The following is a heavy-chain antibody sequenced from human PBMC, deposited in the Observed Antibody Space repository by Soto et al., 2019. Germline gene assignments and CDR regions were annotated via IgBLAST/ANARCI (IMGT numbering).Heavy chain of an antibody. CDR2: ISAYNGNT. CDR1: GYTFTSYG. Sequence: QVQLVQSGAEVKKPGASVKVSCKASGYTFTSYGISWVRQAPGQGLEWMGWISAYNGNTNYAQKLQGRVTITTDTSTSTAYMELRSLRSDDTAVYYCARDPGGWELLPDDAFDIWGQGIMVTVSS. J-gene: IGHJ3*02. D-gene: IGHD1-26*01. CDR3: ARDPGGWELLPDDAFDI. V-gene: IGHV1-18*01.